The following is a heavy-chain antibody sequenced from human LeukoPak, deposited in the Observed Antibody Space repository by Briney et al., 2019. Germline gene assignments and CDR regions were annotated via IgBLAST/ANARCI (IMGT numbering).Heavy chain of an antibody. J-gene: IGHJ4*02. D-gene: IGHD4-17*01. CDR3: AKDLGLAVTTPGM. CDR1: GFTFDDYA. Sequence: GGSLRLSCAASGFTFDDYAMHWVRQAPGKGLEWVSGISWNSGSIGYADSVKGRFTISRDNAKNSLYLQMNSLRAEDTALYYCAKDLGLAVTTPGMWGQGTLVTVSS. V-gene: IGHV3-9*01. CDR2: ISWNSGSI.